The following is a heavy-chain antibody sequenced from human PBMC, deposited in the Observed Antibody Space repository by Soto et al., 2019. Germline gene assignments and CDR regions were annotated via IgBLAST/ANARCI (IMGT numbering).Heavy chain of an antibody. V-gene: IGHV5-51*01. Sequence: GEPQKISWKGSGDSFTNYWIGWVRQMPGKGLEWMGIIYPGDSDTRYSPSFQGQVTISADKSISTAYLQWSSLKASDTAMYYCARTALNDFWSGYRAFDIWGQGTMVTVSS. J-gene: IGHJ3*02. CDR2: IYPGDSDT. CDR3: ARTALNDFWSGYRAFDI. CDR1: GDSFTNYW. D-gene: IGHD3-3*01.